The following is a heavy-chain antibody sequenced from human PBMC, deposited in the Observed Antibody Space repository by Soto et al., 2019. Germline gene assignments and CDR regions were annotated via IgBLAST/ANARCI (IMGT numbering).Heavy chain of an antibody. V-gene: IGHV3-23*01. CDR1: GFTFSSYA. J-gene: IGHJ4*02. CDR3: AKDTFDTAMAKTDH. CDR2: LDNSGGIT. D-gene: IGHD5-18*01. Sequence: EAQLLQSGGTLVQPGGSLRLSCAASGFTFSSYAMTWVRQAPGKGLEWVSTLDNSGGITYYADSVKGRFTNSRDNPKNTLYLQMNSLRAEDTAVYYCAKDTFDTAMAKTDHWGQGTLVTVSS.